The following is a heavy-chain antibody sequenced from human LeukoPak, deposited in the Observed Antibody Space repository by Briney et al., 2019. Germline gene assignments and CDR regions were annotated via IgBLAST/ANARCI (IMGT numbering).Heavy chain of an antibody. CDR3: AREDIVVVPAAKSRWFDP. D-gene: IGHD2-2*01. J-gene: IGHJ5*02. CDR2: INPNSGGT. V-gene: IGHV1-2*02. CDR1: GYTFTGYY. Sequence: ASVKVSCKASGYTFTGYYMHWVRQAPGQGLEWMGWINPNSGGTNYAQKFQGRVTMTRGTSISTAYMGLSRLRSDDTAVYYCAREDIVVVPAAKSRWFDPWGQGTLVTVSS.